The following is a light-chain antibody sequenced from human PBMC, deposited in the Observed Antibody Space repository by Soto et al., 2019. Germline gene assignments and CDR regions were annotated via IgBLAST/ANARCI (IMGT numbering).Light chain of an antibody. CDR2: WAS. CDR1: QSVLYSPNNKNY. V-gene: IGKV4-1*01. Sequence: DIVMTQSPDSLAVSLGERATINCKSSQSVLYSPNNKNYLAWYQQKPGQSPKLYISWASTRESGVPDRFSGSGSGTDFTLTISSLQAEDVAVYYCQQYYDSLPVTFGGWTKVEIK. CDR3: QQYYDSLPVT. J-gene: IGKJ4*01.